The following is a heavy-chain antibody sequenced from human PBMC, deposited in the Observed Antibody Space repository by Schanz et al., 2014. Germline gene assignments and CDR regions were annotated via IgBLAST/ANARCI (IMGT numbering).Heavy chain of an antibody. V-gene: IGHV1-2*06. CDR3: AKELYGEPTDY. CDR1: GYSFTDYY. CDR2: INPNSGDP. Sequence: QVQLVQSGAEVKKPGASVKVSCKASGYSFTDYYLHGGRQAPGQGIEWMGRINPNSGDPNYPQKFQGRVTMTGDTSISTAYMELSRLSSDDTAVYYCAKELYGEPTDYWGQGTLVTVSS. D-gene: IGHD1-26*01. J-gene: IGHJ4*02.